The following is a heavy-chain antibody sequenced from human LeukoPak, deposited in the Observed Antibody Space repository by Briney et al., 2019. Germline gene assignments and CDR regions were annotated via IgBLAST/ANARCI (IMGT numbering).Heavy chain of an antibody. V-gene: IGHV3-30*02. Sequence: GGSLRLACAASGFTFDDYGMSWVRQAPGKGLEWVAFIRYDGSNKYYADSVKGRFTISRDNSKNTLYLQMNSLRAEDTAVYYCAKDISGSYLDYWGQGTLVTVSS. D-gene: IGHD3-10*01. CDR1: GFTFDDYG. CDR3: AKDISGSYLDY. J-gene: IGHJ4*02. CDR2: IRYDGSNK.